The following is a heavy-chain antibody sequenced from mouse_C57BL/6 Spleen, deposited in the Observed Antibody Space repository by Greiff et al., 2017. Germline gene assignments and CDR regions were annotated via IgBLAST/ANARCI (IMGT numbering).Heavy chain of an antibody. CDR1: GYTFTSYW. D-gene: IGHD4-1*01. CDR2: IDPSDSYT. Sequence: QVQLQQPGAELVKHGASVKLSCKASGYTFTSYWMQWVKQRPGQGLEWIGEIDPSDSYTNYNQKFKGKATLTVDTSSSTAYMQLSSLTSEDSAVYYCARSGLGRLFDYWGQGTTLTVSS. V-gene: IGHV1-50*01. J-gene: IGHJ2*01. CDR3: ARSGLGRLFDY.